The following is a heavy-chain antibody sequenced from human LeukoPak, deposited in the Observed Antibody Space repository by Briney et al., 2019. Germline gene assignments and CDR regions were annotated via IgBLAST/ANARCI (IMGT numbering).Heavy chain of an antibody. Sequence: GGSLRLSCAASGFTFSSYWMNWVRQAPGKGLEWVANIKQDGSEQYYVDSVKGRFTISRDNAKNSLYLQMNSLRAEDTAVYYCERPREKAFDIWGQGTMVTVSS. CDR3: ERPREKAFDI. J-gene: IGHJ3*02. CDR1: GFTFSSYW. V-gene: IGHV3-7*01. CDR2: IKQDGSEQ.